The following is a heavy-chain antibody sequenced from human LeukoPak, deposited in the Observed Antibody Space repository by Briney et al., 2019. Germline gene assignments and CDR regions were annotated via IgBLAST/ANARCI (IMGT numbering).Heavy chain of an antibody. D-gene: IGHD3-22*01. CDR3: ARANYYDTSGYYEASARWFDP. CDR1: GYSISSGYY. V-gene: IGHV4-38-2*02. Sequence: SETLSLTCTVSGYSISSGYYWGWIRQPPGKGLEWIGSIYHSGSTYYNPSLKSRVTISVDTSKNQFSLKLSSVTAADTAVYYCARANYYDTSGYYEASARWFDPWGQGTLVTVSS. J-gene: IGHJ5*02. CDR2: IYHSGST.